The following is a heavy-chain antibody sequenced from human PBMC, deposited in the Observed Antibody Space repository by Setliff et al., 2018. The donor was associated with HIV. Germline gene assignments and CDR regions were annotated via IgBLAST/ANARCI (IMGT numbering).Heavy chain of an antibody. Sequence: SETLSLTCSVSGGSISSYYWSWIRQPPGKGLEWIGYIYYSGSTNYNPSLKSRVTISVDTSKKQFSLKLISVTDADTAIYYCARHPYVKDAFDIWGRGTMVTVSS. V-gene: IGHV4-59*08. CDR2: IYYSGST. D-gene: IGHD2-21*01. CDR1: GGSISSYY. CDR3: ARHPYVKDAFDI. J-gene: IGHJ3*02.